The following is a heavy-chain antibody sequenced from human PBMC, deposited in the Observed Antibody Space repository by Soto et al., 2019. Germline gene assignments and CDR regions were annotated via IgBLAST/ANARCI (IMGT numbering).Heavy chain of an antibody. CDR3: ADGGERSFNFEY. Sequence: EVQLLESGGGFVQPGGSLRLSCAASGFAFTNYAMSWVRQAPGKGLEWVSAISDSGANTYYADSVKGRFTISRDNSKNTLYLQMNNLRVEDKAVYYCADGGERSFNFEYWGQGTLVTVSS. J-gene: IGHJ4*02. V-gene: IGHV3-23*01. CDR2: ISDSGANT. CDR1: GFAFTNYA. D-gene: IGHD3-10*01.